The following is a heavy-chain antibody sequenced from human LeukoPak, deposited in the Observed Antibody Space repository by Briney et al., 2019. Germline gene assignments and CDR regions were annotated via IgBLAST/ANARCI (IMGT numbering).Heavy chain of an antibody. Sequence: GESLKISCKGSEYSFISYWIGWVRLMPGKGLDWMGIIYPSDSETRYSTSFQGQVTISADKSISTAYLQWSSLKASDTAMYYCARQVAVAAWEYWGQGTLVTVSS. CDR1: EYSFISYW. CDR2: IYPSDSET. J-gene: IGHJ4*02. D-gene: IGHD6-19*01. CDR3: ARQVAVAAWEY. V-gene: IGHV5-51*01.